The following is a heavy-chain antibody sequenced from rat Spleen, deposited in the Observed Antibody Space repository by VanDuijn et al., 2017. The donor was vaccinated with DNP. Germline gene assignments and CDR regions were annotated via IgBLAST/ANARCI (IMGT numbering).Heavy chain of an antibody. CDR1: GFIFSDYY. CDR3: ARPARGWFAY. V-gene: IGHV5-22*01. J-gene: IGHJ3*01. CDR2: LSYDGDTT. Sequence: EVQLVESGGGLVQPGRSLKLSCAASGFIFSDYYMAWVRQAPTKGLEWVAYLSYDGDTTYYGDSVKGRFTISRDNAKSTLYLQMNSLRSEDMATYYCARPARGWFAYWGQGTLVTVSS.